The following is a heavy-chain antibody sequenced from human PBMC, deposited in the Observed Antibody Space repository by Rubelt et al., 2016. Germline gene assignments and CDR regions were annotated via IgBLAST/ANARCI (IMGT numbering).Heavy chain of an antibody. D-gene: IGHD4-17*01. V-gene: IGHV3-30*04. Sequence: GQGLEWVAVISYDGSNKYYADSVKGRFTISRDNSKNTLYLQMNSLRAEDTAVYYCARADYGDYVRGFYYYGMDVWGQGTTVTVSS. J-gene: IGHJ6*02. CDR3: ARADYGDYVRGFYYYGMDV. CDR2: ISYDGSNK.